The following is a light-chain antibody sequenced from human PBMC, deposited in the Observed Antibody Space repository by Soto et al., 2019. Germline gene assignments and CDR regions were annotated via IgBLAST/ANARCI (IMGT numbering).Light chain of an antibody. V-gene: IGKV3-15*01. CDR2: DAS. Sequence: EIVMTQSPATLSVSPGERVTLSCRASQSIYEKLAWYQQKPGQTPRLVIYDASTRATGTPGSFSGSGSGTEFTLTISSLQSEDFAVYYCQQYNRWALTFGGGTKVEIK. CDR3: QQYNRWALT. CDR1: QSIYEK. J-gene: IGKJ4*01.